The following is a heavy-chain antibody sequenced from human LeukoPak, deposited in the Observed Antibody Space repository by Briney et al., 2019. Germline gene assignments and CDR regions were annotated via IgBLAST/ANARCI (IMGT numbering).Heavy chain of an antibody. CDR3: AKPPEVGATVGYFDY. CDR1: GFTFSSYI. Sequence: GGSLRLSCAASGFTFSSYIMSWVRQAPGKGLEWVSLIGGSGDSTYYADSVKGRFTISRDNSKNTLFLQMNSLRAEDTAVYYCAKPPEVGATVGYFDYWGQGTLVTVSS. J-gene: IGHJ4*02. CDR2: IGGSGDST. D-gene: IGHD1-26*01. V-gene: IGHV3-23*01.